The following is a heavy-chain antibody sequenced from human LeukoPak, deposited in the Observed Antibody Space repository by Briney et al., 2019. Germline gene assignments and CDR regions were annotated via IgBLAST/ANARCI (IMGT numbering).Heavy chain of an antibody. J-gene: IGHJ4*02. CDR2: IIPIFGTA. Sequence: SVTVSFKASGGTFSSYAISLVRQAPGPGLEWMGGIIPIFGTANYAQKFQGRVTITTDESTSTAYMELSSLRSDDSAVYYCAPVPPITGTTSNFDYWGQGNLVTVSS. CDR1: GGTFSSYA. V-gene: IGHV1-69*05. D-gene: IGHD1-7*01. CDR3: APVPPITGTTSNFDY.